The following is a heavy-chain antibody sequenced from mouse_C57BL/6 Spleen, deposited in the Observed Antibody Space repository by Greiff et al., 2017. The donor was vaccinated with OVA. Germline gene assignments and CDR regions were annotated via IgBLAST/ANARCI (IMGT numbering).Heavy chain of an antibody. D-gene: IGHD2-3*01. CDR1: GFNIKDYY. CDR3: ARSMGDGYQRYYFDY. CDR2: IDPEDGET. J-gene: IGHJ2*01. Sequence: EVQVVESGAELVKPGASVKLSCTASGFNIKDYYMHWVKQRTEQGLEWIGRIDPEDGETKYAPKFQGKATITADTSSNTAYLQLSSLTSEDTAVYYCARSMGDGYQRYYFDYWGQGTTLTVSS. V-gene: IGHV14-2*01.